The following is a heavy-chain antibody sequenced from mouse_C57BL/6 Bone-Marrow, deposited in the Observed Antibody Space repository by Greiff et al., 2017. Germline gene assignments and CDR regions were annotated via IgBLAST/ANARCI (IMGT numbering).Heavy chain of an antibody. J-gene: IGHJ2*01. CDR3: ARLTTVVAHYLDY. Sequence: VQLKESGAELVKPGASVKLSCTASGFNIKDYYMHWVKQRTEQGLEWIGRIDPEDGETKYAPKFQGKATITADTSSNTAYLQLSSLTSEDTAVYYCARLTTVVAHYLDYWGQGTTLTVSS. D-gene: IGHD1-1*01. V-gene: IGHV14-2*01. CDR2: IDPEDGET. CDR1: GFNIKDYY.